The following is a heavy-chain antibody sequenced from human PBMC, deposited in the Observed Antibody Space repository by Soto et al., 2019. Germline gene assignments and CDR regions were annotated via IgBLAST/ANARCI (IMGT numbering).Heavy chain of an antibody. CDR2: INPNSGGT. CDR3: ARIRTPRILYVEH. D-gene: IGHD5-18*01. Sequence: ASVKVSCKASGYTFAGYYMHWGRQAPGQGLEWMGWINPNSGGTNYAQKFQGWVTMTRDTSISTAYMELSRLRSDDTAVYYCARIRTPRILYVEHWGPGTLVTVSS. J-gene: IGHJ4*02. CDR1: GYTFAGYY. V-gene: IGHV1-2*04.